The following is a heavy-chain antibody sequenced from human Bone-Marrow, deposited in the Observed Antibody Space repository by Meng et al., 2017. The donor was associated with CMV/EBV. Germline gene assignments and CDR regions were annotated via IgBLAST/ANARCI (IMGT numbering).Heavy chain of an antibody. Sequence: SGFTFSSCGMHLVRQPPGKGLEWVSVISYDGSNKYYADSVKGRVTISRDNSKNTLYLQMNSLRAEDTAVYYCAKDGVRDSSGWYLDYWGQGTLVTVSS. CDR3: AKDGVRDSSGWYLDY. CDR1: GFTFSSCG. D-gene: IGHD6-19*01. J-gene: IGHJ4*02. CDR2: ISYDGSNK. V-gene: IGHV3-30*18.